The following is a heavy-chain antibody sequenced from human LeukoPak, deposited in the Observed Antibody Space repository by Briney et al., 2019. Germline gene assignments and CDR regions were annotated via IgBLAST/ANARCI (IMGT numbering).Heavy chain of an antibody. Sequence: GRSLRLSCAASGVTFDDYTMHWVRQAPGKGLEWVSGISWNSGCIGYADSVKGRFTISRDNAKNSLYLQMNSVRAEDTALYYCAKDRRTFGVLDAFHIWGQGTMVTVSS. CDR3: AKDRRTFGVLDAFHI. V-gene: IGHV3-9*01. CDR1: GVTFDDYT. J-gene: IGHJ3*02. D-gene: IGHD3-10*01. CDR2: ISWNSGCI.